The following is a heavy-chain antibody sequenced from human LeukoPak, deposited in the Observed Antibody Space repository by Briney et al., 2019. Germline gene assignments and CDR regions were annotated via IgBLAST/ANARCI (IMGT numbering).Heavy chain of an antibody. CDR2: INPNSGGT. CDR3: ARDRTLSDAFDI. J-gene: IGHJ3*02. Sequence: ASVKVSCKASGYTFTGYYMHWVRQAPGQGLEWMGWINPNSGGTNYARKFQGRVTMTRDTSISTAYMELSRLRSDDTAVYYCARDRTLSDAFDIWGQGAMVTVSS. CDR1: GYTFTGYY. V-gene: IGHV1-2*02.